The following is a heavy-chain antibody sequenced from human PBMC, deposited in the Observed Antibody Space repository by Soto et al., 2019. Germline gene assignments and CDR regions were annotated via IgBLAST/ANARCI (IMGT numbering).Heavy chain of an antibody. V-gene: IGHV1-18*04. CDR3: ARSKDGYSYGHDAFDI. D-gene: IGHD5-18*01. CDR1: GYTFTSYG. Sequence: ASVKFSCKASGYTFTSYGISWVRQAPGQGLEWMGWISAYNGNTNYAQKLQGRVTMTTDTSTSTAYMELRSLRSDDTAVYYCARSKDGYSYGHDAFDIWGQGTMVTVSS. CDR2: ISAYNGNT. J-gene: IGHJ3*02.